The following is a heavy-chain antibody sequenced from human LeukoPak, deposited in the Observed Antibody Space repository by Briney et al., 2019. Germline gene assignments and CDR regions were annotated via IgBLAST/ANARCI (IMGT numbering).Heavy chain of an antibody. CDR1: GGSVSSGDYY. D-gene: IGHD6-13*01. CDR2: IYYSGNT. V-gene: IGHV4-30-4*08. Sequence: SEALSLTCTVSGGSVSSGDYYWSWIRQPPGKGLEWIGYIYYSGNTYYNPSLKSRLTISVDTSKNQFSLKLTSVTAADTAVYYCARARRFAAAGTTAFDIWGQGTMATVSS. J-gene: IGHJ3*02. CDR3: ARARRFAAAGTTAFDI.